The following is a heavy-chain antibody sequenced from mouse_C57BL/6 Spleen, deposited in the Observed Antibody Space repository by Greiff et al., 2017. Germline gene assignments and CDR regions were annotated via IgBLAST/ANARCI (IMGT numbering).Heavy chain of an antibody. Sequence: QVQLKESGAELVKPGASVKMSCKASGYTFTSYWITWVKQRPGQGLEWIGDIYPGSGSTNYNEKFKSKATLTVDTSSSTAYMQLSSLTSEDSAVYYCARGANYGSSYWYFDVWGTGTTGTVSS. CDR3: ARGANYGSSYWYFDV. CDR1: GYTFTSYW. CDR2: IYPGSGST. J-gene: IGHJ1*03. D-gene: IGHD1-1*01. V-gene: IGHV1-55*01.